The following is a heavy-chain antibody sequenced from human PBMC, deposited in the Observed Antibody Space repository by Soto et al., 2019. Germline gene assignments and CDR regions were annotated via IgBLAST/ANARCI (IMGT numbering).Heavy chain of an antibody. V-gene: IGHV3-53*02. CDR2: IYSGGST. J-gene: IGHJ6*02. D-gene: IGHD3-3*01. CDR1: GFTVSSNY. Sequence: EVQLVETGGGLIQPGGSLRLSCAASGFTVSSNYMSWVRQAPGKGLEWVSVIYSGGSTYYADSVKGRFTISSDNSKNTLYLQMNSLRAEDTAVYDCARDLVGIPIFRVPDYGTGMDVLGQGTTVTVSS. CDR3: ARDLVGIPIFRVPDYGTGMDV.